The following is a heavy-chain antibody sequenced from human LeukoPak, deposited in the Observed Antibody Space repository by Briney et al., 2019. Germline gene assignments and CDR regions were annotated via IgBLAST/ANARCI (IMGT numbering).Heavy chain of an antibody. CDR1: GGSISSYY. D-gene: IGHD4-17*01. V-gene: IGHV4-59*01. CDR2: IYYSGST. CDR3: ATGLYGDYYFDY. J-gene: IGHJ4*02. Sequence: SETLSFTCTVSGGSISSYYWSWIRQPPGKGLEWIGYIYYSGSTNYNPSLKSRVTISVDTSKNQFSLKLSSVTAADTAVYYCATGLYGDYYFDYWGQGTLVTVSS.